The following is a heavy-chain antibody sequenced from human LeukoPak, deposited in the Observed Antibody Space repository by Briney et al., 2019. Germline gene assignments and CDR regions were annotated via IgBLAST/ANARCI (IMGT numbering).Heavy chain of an antibody. CDR2: ISGSGGNT. Sequence: GGSLRLSCAASGFTLSSYALSWVRQAPGKGLEWVSRISGSGGNTYYADSVKGRFTISRDNSKNTLYLQMNSLRAEDTAVYYCARDRLHYDSLTGYPADWGQGTLVTVSS. CDR1: GFTLSSYA. D-gene: IGHD3-9*01. J-gene: IGHJ4*02. CDR3: ARDRLHYDSLTGYPAD. V-gene: IGHV3-23*01.